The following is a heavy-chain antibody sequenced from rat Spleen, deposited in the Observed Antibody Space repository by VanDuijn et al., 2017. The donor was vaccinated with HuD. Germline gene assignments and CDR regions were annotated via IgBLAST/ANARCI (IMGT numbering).Heavy chain of an antibody. CDR1: GFTFSHYD. CDR3: ASLMYTPDYLGVMDV. J-gene: IGHJ4*01. V-gene: IGHV5-7*01. CDR2: ISYDGSST. Sequence: EVQLVESGGGLVQPGRSMKLSCAASGFTFSHYDMAWVRQAPKKGLEWVAFISYDGSSTYYRDSVKGRFTISRDNAESTLYLQMDSLRSEATATYYCASLMYTPDYLGVMDVWGQGASVTVSS. D-gene: IGHD1-6*01.